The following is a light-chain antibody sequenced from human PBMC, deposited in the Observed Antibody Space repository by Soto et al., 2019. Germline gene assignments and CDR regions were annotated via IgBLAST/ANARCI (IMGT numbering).Light chain of an antibody. CDR1: SSDVGAYNY. J-gene: IGLJ2*01. Sequence: QSALTQPPSASGSPGQSVTISCTGTSSDVGAYNYVSWYQQHPGKAPKLMIYEVSQRPSGVPDRFSGSKSGYTASLTVSGLQAEDEADYYCSSYAGGNNLVFGGGTKVTVL. V-gene: IGLV2-8*01. CDR2: EVS. CDR3: SSYAGGNNLV.